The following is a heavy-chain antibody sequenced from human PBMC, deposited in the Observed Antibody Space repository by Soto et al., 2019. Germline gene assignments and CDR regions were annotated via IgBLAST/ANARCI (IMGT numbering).Heavy chain of an antibody. CDR1: GFTFSSYA. V-gene: IGHV3-30-3*01. D-gene: IGHD6-19*01. CDR2: ISYDGSNK. Sequence: GGSLRLSCAASGFTFSSYAMHWVRQAPGKGLEWVAVISYDGSNKYYADSVKGRFTISRDNSKNTLYLQMNSLRAEDTAMYYCARDGGIAVAGTGEPRGYFDYWGQGTLVTVSS. CDR3: ARDGGIAVAGTGEPRGYFDY. J-gene: IGHJ4*02.